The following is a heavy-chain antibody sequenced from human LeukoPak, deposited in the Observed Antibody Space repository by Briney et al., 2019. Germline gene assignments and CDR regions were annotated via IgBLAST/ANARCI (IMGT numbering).Heavy chain of an antibody. D-gene: IGHD5-18*01. CDR2: ISTSGST. J-gene: IGHJ4*02. Sequence: SETLSLTCAVSVASISNYYWSWIRQAPGKGLEWIGYISTSGSTNYNPSLKSRVSISLDTSNNRFSLNLNFATAADTAVYFCASPRTSYRYTFDYWGPGALVTVSS. V-gene: IGHV4-4*09. CDR3: ASPRTSYRYTFDY. CDR1: VASISNYY.